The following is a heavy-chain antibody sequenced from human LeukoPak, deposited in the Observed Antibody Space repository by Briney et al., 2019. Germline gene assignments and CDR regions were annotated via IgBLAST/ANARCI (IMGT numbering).Heavy chain of an antibody. CDR3: ARDTDSGWYYFDY. CDR2: IIPIFGTA. D-gene: IGHD6-19*01. CDR1: GYTFSSYG. J-gene: IGHJ4*02. Sequence: ASVKVSCKASGYTFSSYGISWVRQAPGQGLEWMGGIIPIFGTANYAQKFQGRVTITTDESTSTAYMELSSLRSEDTAVYYCARDTDSGWYYFDYWGQGTLVTVSS. V-gene: IGHV1-69*05.